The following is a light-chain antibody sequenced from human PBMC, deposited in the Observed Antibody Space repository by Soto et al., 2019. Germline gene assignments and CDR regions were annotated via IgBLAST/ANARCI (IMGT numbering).Light chain of an antibody. CDR1: SSDVGSYNY. CDR3: SSYSSSITLA. CDR2: DVS. V-gene: IGLV2-14*03. J-gene: IGLJ2*01. Sequence: QSALTQPASVSGSPGQSITISCTGTSSDVGSYNYVSWYQHHPGKAPKLMIYDVSNRPSGVSNRFSGSKSGNTASLTISGLQAEDEADYYCSSYSSSITLAFGGGIKLTVL.